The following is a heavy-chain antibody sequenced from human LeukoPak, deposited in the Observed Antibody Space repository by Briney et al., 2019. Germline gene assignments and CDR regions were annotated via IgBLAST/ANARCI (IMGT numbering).Heavy chain of an antibody. CDR3: ARDYGDYYYYYYYMDV. V-gene: IGHV1-69*04. J-gene: IGHJ6*03. Sequence: SVKVSCKASGGTFSSYTISWVRQAPGQGLEWMGRIIPILGIANYAQKFQGRVTITADKSASTAYMELSSLRSEDTAVYYCARDYGDYYYYYYYMDVWGKGTTVTVSS. CDR1: GGTFSSYT. CDR2: IIPILGIA. D-gene: IGHD4-17*01.